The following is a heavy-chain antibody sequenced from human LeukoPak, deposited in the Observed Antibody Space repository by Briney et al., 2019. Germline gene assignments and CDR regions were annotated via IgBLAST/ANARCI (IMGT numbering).Heavy chain of an antibody. CDR2: ISYDGSNK. J-gene: IGHJ4*02. CDR1: GFTFSSYA. CDR3: AKVMPLYQLQWGLYDY. Sequence: GGSLRLSCAASGFTFSSYAMHWVRQAPGKGLEWVAVISYDGSNKYYADSVKGRFTISRDNSKNTLYLQMNSLRAEDTAVYYCAKVMPLYQLQWGLYDYWGQGTLVTVSS. V-gene: IGHV3-30-3*01. D-gene: IGHD2-2*01.